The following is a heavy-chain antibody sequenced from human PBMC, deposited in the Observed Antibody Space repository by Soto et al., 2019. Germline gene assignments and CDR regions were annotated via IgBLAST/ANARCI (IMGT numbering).Heavy chain of an antibody. D-gene: IGHD3-10*01. V-gene: IGHV1-8*01. CDR1: GYTFTKYD. CDR2: VNPISGIT. Sequence: QEQLEQSGAEVKKPGASVKVSCKASGYTFTKYDFNWVRQATGQGLEWMGWVNPISGITETAQNFQGRVSLTMNTSTSTAFMELSSLRSGDTAVYYCATSRINMIRGVFYYGLDVWGHGTTLTVSS. J-gene: IGHJ6*02. CDR3: ATSRINMIRGVFYYGLDV.